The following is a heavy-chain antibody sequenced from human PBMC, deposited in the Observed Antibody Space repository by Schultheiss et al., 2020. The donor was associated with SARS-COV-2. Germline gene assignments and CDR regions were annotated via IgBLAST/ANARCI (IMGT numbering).Heavy chain of an antibody. D-gene: IGHD3-22*01. V-gene: IGHV4-59*08. J-gene: IGHJ6*02. Sequence: SQTLSLTCTVSGGSISSYYWSWIRQPPGKGLEWIGEINHSGSTNYNPSLKSRVTISVDTSKNQFSLKLSSVTAADTAVYYCARHGGLGSGYYSRGYYYYGMDVWGQGTTVTVSS. CDR1: GGSISSYY. CDR2: INHSGST. CDR3: ARHGGLGSGYYSRGYYYYGMDV.